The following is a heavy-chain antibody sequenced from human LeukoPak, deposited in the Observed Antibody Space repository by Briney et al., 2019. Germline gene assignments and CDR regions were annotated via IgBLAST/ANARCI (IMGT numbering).Heavy chain of an antibody. V-gene: IGHV3-43*01. Sequence: GGSLRLSCAASGFTFDDYTMHWVRHAPGKGLEWVSLISWYGGSTYYADSVKGRFTISRDNSKNSLYLQMNSLRTEDTALYYCAKESRGYAFDYWGQGTLVTVSS. J-gene: IGHJ4*02. CDR1: GFTFDDYT. D-gene: IGHD3-10*01. CDR3: AKESRGYAFDY. CDR2: ISWYGGST.